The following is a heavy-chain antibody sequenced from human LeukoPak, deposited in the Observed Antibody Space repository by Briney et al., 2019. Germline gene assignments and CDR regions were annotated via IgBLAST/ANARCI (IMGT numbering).Heavy chain of an antibody. D-gene: IGHD3-22*01. J-gene: IGHJ4*02. Sequence: GGSLRLSCAASGFTFSSYAMHWVRQAPGKGLEWVAVISYDGSNRYYADSVKGRFTISRDNSKNTLYLQMNSLRAEDTAVYYCARDRAYYYDSSGYWGDYWGQGTLVTVSS. CDR1: GFTFSSYA. CDR3: ARDRAYYYDSSGYWGDY. V-gene: IGHV3-30*01. CDR2: ISYDGSNR.